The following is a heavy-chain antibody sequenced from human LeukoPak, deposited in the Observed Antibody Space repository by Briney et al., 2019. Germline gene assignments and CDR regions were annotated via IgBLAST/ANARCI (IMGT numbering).Heavy chain of an antibody. CDR2: IRSKGNNYAT. CDR3: TRPGSYSTDDAFDI. D-gene: IGHD1-26*01. V-gene: IGHV3-73*01. J-gene: IGHJ3*02. CDR1: EFNFRGSA. Sequence: GGSLKLSCAASEFNFRGSAVHWVRQASGKGLEWLGHIRSKGNNYATAYTASVKGRFTISRDDSKNTAHLQMNSLKTEDTAVYYCTRPGSYSTDDAFDIWGQGTLVTVSS.